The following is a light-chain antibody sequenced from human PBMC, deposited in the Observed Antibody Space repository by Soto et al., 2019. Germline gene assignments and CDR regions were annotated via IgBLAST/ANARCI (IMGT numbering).Light chain of an antibody. CDR1: SSDVGGYNY. J-gene: IGLJ3*02. CDR2: EVS. CDR3: SSNTSRNFWV. Sequence: QSVLTQPASVSGSPGQSITISCTGTSSDVGGYNYDSWCQQHPGKAPKLMIYEVSSRPSGISNRFSGSKSGNTASLTISGLQAEDEADYYCSSNTSRNFWVFGEGTKAHRP. V-gene: IGLV2-14*01.